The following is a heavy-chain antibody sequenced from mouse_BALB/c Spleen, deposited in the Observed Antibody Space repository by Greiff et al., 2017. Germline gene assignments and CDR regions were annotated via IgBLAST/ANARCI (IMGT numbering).Heavy chain of an antibody. CDR1: GFSLSTSGMG. Sequence: QVQLKECGPGILQPSQTLSLTCSFSGFSLSTSGMGVSWIRQPSGKGLEWLAHIYWDDDKRYNPSLKSRLTISKDTSSNQVFLKITSVDTADTATYYCARRAHDYAYYYAMDYWGQGTSVTVSS. D-gene: IGHD2-4*01. V-gene: IGHV8-12*01. CDR3: ARRAHDYAYYYAMDY. J-gene: IGHJ4*01. CDR2: IYWDDDK.